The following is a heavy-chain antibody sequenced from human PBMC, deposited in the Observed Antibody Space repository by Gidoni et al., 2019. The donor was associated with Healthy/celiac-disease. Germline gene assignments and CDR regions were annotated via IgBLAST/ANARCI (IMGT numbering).Heavy chain of an antibody. CDR2: ISGSGGST. V-gene: IGHV3-23*01. J-gene: IGHJ4*02. Sequence: EVQLLESGGGLVQPGGSLRLSCSASGFTFSSYAMSWVRQAPGKGLEWVSAISGSGGSTYYADSVKGRFTISRDNSKNTLYLQMNSLRAEDTAVYYCAKGSHSYGHYFDYWGQGTLVTVSS. CDR3: AKGSHSYGHYFDY. CDR1: GFTFSSYA. D-gene: IGHD5-18*01.